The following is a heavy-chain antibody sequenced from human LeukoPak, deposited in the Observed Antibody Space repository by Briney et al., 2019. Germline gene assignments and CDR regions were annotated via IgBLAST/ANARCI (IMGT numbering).Heavy chain of an antibody. CDR3: ARDWGDGYNNDAFDI. CDR2: INTNTGNP. CDR1: GYTFTSYA. V-gene: IGHV7-4-1*02. Sequence: GASVKVSCKASGYTFTSYAMNWVRRAPGQGLEWMGWINTNTGNPTYAQGFTGRFVFSLDTSVSTAYLQISSLKAEDTAVYYCARDWGDGYNNDAFDIWGQGTMVTVSS. D-gene: IGHD5-24*01. J-gene: IGHJ3*02.